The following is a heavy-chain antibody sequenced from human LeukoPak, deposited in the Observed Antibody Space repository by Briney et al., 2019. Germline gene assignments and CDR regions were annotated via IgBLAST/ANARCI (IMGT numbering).Heavy chain of an antibody. J-gene: IGHJ6*03. CDR3: ARYDFWSGPDNRLYYYYMDV. CDR1: GYTFTTSG. D-gene: IGHD3-3*01. Sequence: APLRASSKPSGYTFTTSGISRGGGAPGQGLEGWGWLRAYNGNTNYAQKLQGRVTMTTDTSTSTAYMELRSLRSDDTAVYYCARYDFWSGPDNRLYYYYMDVWGKGTTVTVSS. CDR2: LRAYNGNT. V-gene: IGHV1-18*01.